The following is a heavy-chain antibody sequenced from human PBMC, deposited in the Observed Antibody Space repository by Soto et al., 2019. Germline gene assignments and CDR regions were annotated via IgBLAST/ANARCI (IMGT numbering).Heavy chain of an antibody. CDR3: ARGYGSGSYAVDY. V-gene: IGHV1-69*02. D-gene: IGHD3-10*01. CDR2: IIPILVIA. J-gene: IGHJ4*02. CDR1: GGTFSSYI. Sequence: QVQLVQSGAEVKKPGSSVKVSCKASGGTFSSYIISWLRQAPGQGLEWMGRIIPILVIAHYAPKFQGRVKITAEKSTSTAYMELSSLRSEDKAVYYCARGYGSGSYAVDYWGQGTLVTVSS.